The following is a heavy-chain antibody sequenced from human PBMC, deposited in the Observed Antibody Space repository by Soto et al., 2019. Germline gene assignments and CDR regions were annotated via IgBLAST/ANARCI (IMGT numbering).Heavy chain of an antibody. CDR2: IDPSDSYT. CDR1: GYSFTSYW. Sequence: GESLKISCKGSGYSFTSYWISWVRQMPGKGLEWMGRIDPSDSYTNYSPSFQGHVTISADKSISTAYLQWSSLKASDTAMYYCARVLVAPLSNYDILTGYYKGGGDFGYWGQGTLVTVSS. CDR3: ARVLVAPLSNYDILTGYYKGGGDFGY. D-gene: IGHD3-9*01. V-gene: IGHV5-10-1*01. J-gene: IGHJ4*02.